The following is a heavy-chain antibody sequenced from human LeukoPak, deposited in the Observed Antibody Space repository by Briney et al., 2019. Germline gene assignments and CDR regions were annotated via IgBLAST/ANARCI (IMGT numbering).Heavy chain of an antibody. Sequence: SEPLSLTFTVSSGSISNYDWSWIRPPAGKGLEWIGRIYTSGSTNYNPSLKSRVTMSVDTSKKQFSLKLSSVTAADTAVYYCAGSSTVTYFDYWGQGTLVTVSS. V-gene: IGHV4-4*07. CDR3: AGSSTVTYFDY. CDR2: IYTSGST. CDR1: SGSISNYD. J-gene: IGHJ4*02. D-gene: IGHD4-17*01.